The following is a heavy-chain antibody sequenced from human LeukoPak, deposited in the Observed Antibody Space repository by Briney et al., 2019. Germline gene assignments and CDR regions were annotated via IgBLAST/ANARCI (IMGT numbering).Heavy chain of an antibody. V-gene: IGHV3-30*02. D-gene: IGHD3-9*01. CDR2: IRYDGKNK. CDR3: AKGGKYDILTGYPRSRLLGDY. CDR1: GLTFSSYG. Sequence: GGSLRLSCAASGLTFSSYGMHWVRQAPGKGLEWVAFIRYDGKNKYYADSVKGRFTISRDNSKNTLYLQMNSLRPEDTAVYYCAKGGKYDILTGYPRSRLLGDYWGQGTLVTVSS. J-gene: IGHJ4*02.